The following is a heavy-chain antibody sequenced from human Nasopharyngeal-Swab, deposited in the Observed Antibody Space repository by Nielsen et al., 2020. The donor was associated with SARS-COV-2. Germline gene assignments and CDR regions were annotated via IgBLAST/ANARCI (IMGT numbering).Heavy chain of an antibody. Sequence: LKISCAVSGFIVSSTYMSWVRQAPGKGLEWVSVTEIGGTTHYADSVKGRFSISRDSSTNTLYLQMNNVRAEDTAVYYCARDLGGGYCTTTNCPGSWGQGTLVTVSS. J-gene: IGHJ1*01. V-gene: IGHV3-53*01. CDR1: GFIVSSTY. CDR3: ARDLGGGYCTTTNCPGS. D-gene: IGHD2-2*01. CDR2: TEIGGTT.